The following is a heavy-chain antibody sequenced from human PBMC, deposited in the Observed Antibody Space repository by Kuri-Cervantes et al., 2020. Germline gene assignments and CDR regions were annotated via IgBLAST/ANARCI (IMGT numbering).Heavy chain of an antibody. J-gene: IGHJ6*03. Sequence: GESLKISCAASGFIFSNYGMHWVRQAPGKGPEWVSFIHYDGNYKYYGDSVKGRFTISRDNSKNTLDLEMNSLRAEDTAVYYCARGNCSSTSYYPLGYMDVWGKGTTVTVSS. CDR2: IHYDGNYK. CDR1: GFIFSNYG. CDR3: ARGNCSSTSYYPLGYMDV. V-gene: IGHV3-30*02. D-gene: IGHD2-2*01.